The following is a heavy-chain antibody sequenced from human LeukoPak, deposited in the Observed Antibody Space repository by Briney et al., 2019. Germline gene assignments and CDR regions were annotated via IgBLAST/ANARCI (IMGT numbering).Heavy chain of an antibody. CDR1: GFTFDDYA. J-gene: IGHJ6*02. V-gene: IGHV3-9*01. D-gene: IGHD2-21*02. CDR3: TKDVTAGGADV. Sequence: PGRSLRLSCAASGFTFDDYAMHWVRQGPGKGLEWVSGIYWSGSRIDYADSVKGRFTISRDNAKNSLYLQMNSLRAEDTALYYCTKDVTAGGADVWGRGTTVTVSS. CDR2: IYWSGSRI.